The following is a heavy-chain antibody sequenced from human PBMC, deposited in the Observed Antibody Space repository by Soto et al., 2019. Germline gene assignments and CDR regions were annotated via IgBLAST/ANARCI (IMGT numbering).Heavy chain of an antibody. Sequence: GGSLGLSCAASGLTFSNYAMSWIRQAPGKGLEWVSTIRETGNTYYADSVRGRFATSRDNSENTLYLQMSSLRAEDTAVYYCAKQQMGVIRALDYWGQGTLVTVSS. V-gene: IGHV3-23*01. CDR2: IRETGNT. J-gene: IGHJ4*02. CDR1: GLTFSNYA. D-gene: IGHD1-26*01. CDR3: AKQQMGVIRALDY.